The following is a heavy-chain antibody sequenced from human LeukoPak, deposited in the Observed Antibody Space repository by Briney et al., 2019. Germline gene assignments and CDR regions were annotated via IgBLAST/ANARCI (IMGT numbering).Heavy chain of an antibody. V-gene: IGHV4-59*12. CDR3: ARERSSSGGRNWFDP. CDR2: IYYTGVT. Sequence: GSLRLSCAASGFTFSSYWMSWVRQAPGKGLEWIGSIYYTGVTSTNPFFRSRMSISVDTSKNQFSLNLTSVTAADAAVYYCARERSSSGGRNWFDPWGQGTLVTVSS. CDR1: GFTFSSYW. J-gene: IGHJ5*02. D-gene: IGHD4-23*01.